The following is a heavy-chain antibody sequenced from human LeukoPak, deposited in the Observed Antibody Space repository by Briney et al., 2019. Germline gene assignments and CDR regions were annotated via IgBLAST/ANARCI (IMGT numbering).Heavy chain of an antibody. D-gene: IGHD3-10*01. CDR1: GFTFFDYA. CDR2: LSGGGDKS. CDR3: AKDTRRGSGMKDGFEF. V-gene: IGHV3-23*01. J-gene: IGHJ3*01. Sequence: QPGGSLRLSCAASGFTFFDYAMTWVRPAPGKGLEWVSALSGGGDKSFYADSVKGRFTISRDNSKNMLFLQMNSLRAEDTAVYFCAKDTRRGSGMKDGFEFWGHGTMVTVSP.